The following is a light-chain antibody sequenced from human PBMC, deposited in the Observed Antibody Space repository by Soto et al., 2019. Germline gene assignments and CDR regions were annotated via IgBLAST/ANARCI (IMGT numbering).Light chain of an antibody. CDR1: QSVSSY. V-gene: IGKV3-11*01. CDR2: DAS. J-gene: IGKJ5*01. Sequence: EIVLTQSPATLSLSPGERATLSCRASQSVSSYLAWYQQKPGQAPRLLIYDASNRATGIPARFSGSGSGTDFTLTSSGLEPEDFAVYYCQQRSNWPPPAFGQGTRLEIK. CDR3: QQRSNWPPPA.